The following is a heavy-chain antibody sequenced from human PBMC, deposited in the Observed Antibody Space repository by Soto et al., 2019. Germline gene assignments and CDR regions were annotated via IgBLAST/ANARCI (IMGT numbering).Heavy chain of an antibody. CDR3: AHRLGPPIIRTYYYGMDV. V-gene: IGHV2-5*01. D-gene: IGHD3-3*01. Sequence: SGPTLVNPTQTLTLTCTFSGFSLSTSGVGVGWIRQPPGKALEWLALIYWNDDKRYSPSLKSRLTITKDTSKNQVVLTMTNMDPVDTATYYCAHRLGPPIIRTYYYGMDVWGQGTTVTVSS. CDR1: GFSLSTSGVG. CDR2: IYWNDDK. J-gene: IGHJ6*02.